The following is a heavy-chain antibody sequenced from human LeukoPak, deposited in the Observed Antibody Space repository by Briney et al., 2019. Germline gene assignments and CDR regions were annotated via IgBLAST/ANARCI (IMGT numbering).Heavy chain of an antibody. CDR2: ISDSGST. CDR3: ARGPRGLSIAARRPAEYFQH. CDR1: GASLSTHH. D-gene: IGHD6-6*01. V-gene: IGHV4-59*11. Sequence: PSQTLSLTCVVSGASLSTHHGSWVRQSPGRGLEWVGYISDSGSTNYNRSLKSRVTISVDTSKNQFSLKLSSVAAADTAVYYCARGPRGLSIAARRPAEYFQHWGQGTLVTVSS. J-gene: IGHJ1*01.